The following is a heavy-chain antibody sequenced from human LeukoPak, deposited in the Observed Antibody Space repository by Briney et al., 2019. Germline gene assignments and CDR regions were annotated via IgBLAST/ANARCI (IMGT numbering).Heavy chain of an antibody. Sequence: GGSLRLSCAASGFTLSRHAVYWVRQAPGKGLEWVAFRSKAYGGTTEYAASVKGRFTISRDDSKSIAYLQMNSLKTEDTAVYYCSRDGGFLYYFDYWGQGTLVTVSS. D-gene: IGHD2/OR15-2a*01. J-gene: IGHJ4*02. CDR1: GFTLSRHA. CDR3: SRDGGFLYYFDY. CDR2: RSKAYGGTT. V-gene: IGHV3-49*04.